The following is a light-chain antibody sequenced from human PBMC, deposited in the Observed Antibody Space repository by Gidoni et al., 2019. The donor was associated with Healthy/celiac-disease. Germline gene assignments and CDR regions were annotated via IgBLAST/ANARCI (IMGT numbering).Light chain of an antibody. CDR3: LQETT. Sequence: IQMTQSPSSLSASVGDRVTITCRASQGIRNNLGWSQQKPGKAPKLLIYAAASLQSGVPAMVSGSGSGTDFTLTISSLQPEDFATYYCLQETTFGQGTKVEIK. J-gene: IGKJ1*01. CDR1: QGIRNN. V-gene: IGKV1-6*01. CDR2: AAA.